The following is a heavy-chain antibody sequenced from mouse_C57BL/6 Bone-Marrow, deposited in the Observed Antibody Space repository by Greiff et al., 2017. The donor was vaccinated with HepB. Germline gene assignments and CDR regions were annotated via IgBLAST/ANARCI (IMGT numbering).Heavy chain of an antibody. V-gene: IGHV14-4*01. Sequence: VQLQQSGAELVRPGASVKLSCTASGFNIKDDYMHWVKQRPEQGLEWIGWIDPENGDTEYASKFQGKATITADTSSNTAYLQLSSLTSEDTAVYYCTTCAVYYFDYWGQGTTLTVSS. CDR2: IDPENGDT. CDR1: GFNIKDDY. J-gene: IGHJ2*01. CDR3: TTCAVYYFDY.